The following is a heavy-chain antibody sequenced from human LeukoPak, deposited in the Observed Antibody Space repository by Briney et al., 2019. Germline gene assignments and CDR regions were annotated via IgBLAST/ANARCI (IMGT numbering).Heavy chain of an antibody. V-gene: IGHV4-31*03. CDR1: GGSISSGGYY. D-gene: IGHD2-2*01. Sequence: PSETLSLTCTVSGGSISSGGYYWSWIRQHPGKGLEWIGYIYYSGSTYYNPSLKSRVTISVDTSKNQFSLKLSSVTAADTAVYYCASLDCSSTSCPLDYWGQGTLVTVSS. CDR3: ASLDCSSTSCPLDY. CDR2: IYYSGST. J-gene: IGHJ4*02.